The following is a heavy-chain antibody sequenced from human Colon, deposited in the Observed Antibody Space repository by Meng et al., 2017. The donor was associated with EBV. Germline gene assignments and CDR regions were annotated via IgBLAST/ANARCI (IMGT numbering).Heavy chain of an antibody. J-gene: IGHJ2*01. CDR2: IFHSGLT. Sequence: VELEGVGPGLGKPLGTPSPPRAVLGGFISRSNWWGWVRQSPEKGLEWIGEIFHSGLTNYNPSLQSRVTISVDKSKNQFSLEVTSVTAADTAIYYCMRDLLVLEKNEVWGRGTLVTVSS. CDR1: GGFISRSNW. V-gene: IGHV4-4*02. D-gene: IGHD1-1*01. CDR3: MRDLLVLEKNEV.